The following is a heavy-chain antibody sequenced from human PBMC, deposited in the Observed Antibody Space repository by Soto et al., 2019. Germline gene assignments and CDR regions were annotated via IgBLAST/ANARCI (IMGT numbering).Heavy chain of an antibody. CDR3: AHSQVLYLDNDAFDI. J-gene: IGHJ3*02. Sequence: QITLKESGPTLVKPTQPLTLTCTFSGFSLSTSGVGVGWIRQPPGTALEWLALIYWNDDKRYSPSLKSRLTLTKDTSKNQVVPTKTNMDPVDTATCYCAHSQVLYLDNDAFDIWGQGTMVTVSS. V-gene: IGHV2-5*01. D-gene: IGHD3-3*01. CDR1: GFSLSTSGVG. CDR2: IYWNDDK.